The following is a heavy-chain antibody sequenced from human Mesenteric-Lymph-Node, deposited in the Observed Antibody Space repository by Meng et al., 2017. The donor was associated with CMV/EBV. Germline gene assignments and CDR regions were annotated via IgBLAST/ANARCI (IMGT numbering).Heavy chain of an antibody. CDR2: ITGSGGST. J-gene: IGHJ4*02. Sequence: GGSLRLSCAASGFTFSSYSMNWVRQAPGKGLEWVSAITGSGGSTYYADSVKGRFTISRDNSKNTLYLQMNSLRAEDTAVYYCAKGTGVGNPYYFAFWGQGTQVTVSS. CDR1: GFTFSSYS. V-gene: IGHV3-23*01. D-gene: IGHD2-8*02. CDR3: AKGTGVGNPYYFAF.